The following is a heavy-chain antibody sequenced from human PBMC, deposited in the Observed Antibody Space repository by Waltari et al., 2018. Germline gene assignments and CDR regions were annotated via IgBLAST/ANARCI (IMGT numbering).Heavy chain of an antibody. CDR2: MNPNSGNT. CDR1: GYTFTSYD. V-gene: IGHV1-8*03. Sequence: QVQLVQSGAEVKKPGASVKVSCKASGYTFTSYDINWVRQATGQGLEWMGWMNPNSGNTGYAQKFQGRVTITRNTSISTAYMELSSLRSEDTAVYYCAKDLYGDRGVVYYYGMDVWGQGTTVTVSS. J-gene: IGHJ6*02. CDR3: AKDLYGDRGVVYYYGMDV. D-gene: IGHD4-17*01.